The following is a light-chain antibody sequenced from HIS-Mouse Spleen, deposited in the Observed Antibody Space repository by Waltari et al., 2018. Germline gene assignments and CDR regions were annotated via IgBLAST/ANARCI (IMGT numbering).Light chain of an antibody. CDR3: YSTDSSGNHRV. J-gene: IGLJ2*01. CDR1: AFTKKY. V-gene: IGLV3-10*01. Sequence: SYELTQPPPVSLSPGQTATITCSGVAFTKKYDYWYQQKSGQAPVLVIYEDSKRPSGIPERFSGSSSGKMATLTISGAQVEDEADYYCYSTDSSGNHRVFGGGTKLTVL. CDR2: EDS.